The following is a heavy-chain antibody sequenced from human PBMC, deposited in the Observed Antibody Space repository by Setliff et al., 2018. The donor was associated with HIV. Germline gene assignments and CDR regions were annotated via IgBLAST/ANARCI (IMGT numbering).Heavy chain of an antibody. V-gene: IGHV1-8*01. J-gene: IGHJ3*02. CDR2: MNPNSGDT. CDR3: ARMSYYSSGSYFNRGHDAFDI. Sequence: ASVKVSCKASGYTFTNHYTNYDINWVRQATGQGLEWMGWMNPNSGDTGYAQKFQGRVTMTTNTSINTAYMALSSLRSEDTAVYYCARMSYYSSGSYFNRGHDAFDIWGQGTMVTVSS. D-gene: IGHD3-10*01. CDR1: GYTFTNHYTNYD.